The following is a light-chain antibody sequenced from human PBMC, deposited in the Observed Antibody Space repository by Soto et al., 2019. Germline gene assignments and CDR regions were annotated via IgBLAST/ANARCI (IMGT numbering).Light chain of an antibody. Sequence: EIVMTQSPATLSVSPGERATLSCRASQSVSSNLAWHQQRPGQAPRLVIYGASTRATGIPARFSGSESGTEFTLTISSLQSEDFAVYYCHHYHNWPMTFGQGTRLENK. CDR2: GAS. CDR3: HHYHNWPMT. V-gene: IGKV3-15*01. CDR1: QSVSSN. J-gene: IGKJ5*01.